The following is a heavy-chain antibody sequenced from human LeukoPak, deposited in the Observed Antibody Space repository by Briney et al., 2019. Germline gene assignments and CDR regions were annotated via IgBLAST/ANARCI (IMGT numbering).Heavy chain of an antibody. CDR1: GFTFSSYA. CDR2: ISGSGGST. V-gene: IGHV3-23*01. J-gene: IGHJ4*02. D-gene: IGHD2-2*01. CDR3: VAYCSSTSCHSFGDY. Sequence: PGGSLRLSCAASGFTFSSYAMSWVRQAPGKGLEWVSAISGSGGSTYYADSVKGRFTISRDNSKNTLYLQMNSLRAEDTAVYYCVAYCSSTSCHSFGDYWGQGTLVTVSS.